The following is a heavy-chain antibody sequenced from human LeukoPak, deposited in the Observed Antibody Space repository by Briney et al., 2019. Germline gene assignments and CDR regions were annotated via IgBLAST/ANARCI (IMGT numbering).Heavy chain of an antibody. Sequence: SETLSLTCTVSGGSLSDYYWTWVRQPPGKGLEWIGYIYYSGSTNYNPSLKSRVTISVDTSKNQFSLKLSSVTAADTAVYYCARFRWPHWYFDLWGRGTLVTVSS. V-gene: IGHV4-59*12. D-gene: IGHD2-15*01. J-gene: IGHJ2*01. CDR2: IYYSGST. CDR1: GGSLSDYY. CDR3: ARFRWPHWYFDL.